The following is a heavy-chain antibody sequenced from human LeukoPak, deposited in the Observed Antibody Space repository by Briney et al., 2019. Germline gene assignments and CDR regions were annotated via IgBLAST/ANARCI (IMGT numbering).Heavy chain of an antibody. CDR2: INWNGGST. V-gene: IGHV3-20*04. Sequence: PGGSLRLSCAASGFTFDDYGMSWVRQAPGKGLEWVSGINWNGGSTGYADSVKGRFTISRDNAKNSLYLQLNSLRAEDTALYYCARGGFGPRDNYYYIDVWGKGTTVTVSS. D-gene: IGHD3/OR15-3a*01. CDR3: ARGGFGPRDNYYYIDV. J-gene: IGHJ6*03. CDR1: GFTFDDYG.